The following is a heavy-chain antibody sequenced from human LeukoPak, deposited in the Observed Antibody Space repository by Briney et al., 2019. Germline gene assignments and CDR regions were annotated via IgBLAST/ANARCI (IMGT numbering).Heavy chain of an antibody. V-gene: IGHV1-46*01. Sequence: ASVKVSCKASGYTFTSYYMHWLRQAPGQGLEWMGIINPSGGSTSYAQKFQGRVTMTRDTSTSTVYMELSSLRSEDTAVYYCAMEGTVDTAMGLNWGQGTLVTVSS. CDR2: INPSGGST. CDR3: AMEGTVDTAMGLN. J-gene: IGHJ4*02. CDR1: GYTFTSYY. D-gene: IGHD5-18*01.